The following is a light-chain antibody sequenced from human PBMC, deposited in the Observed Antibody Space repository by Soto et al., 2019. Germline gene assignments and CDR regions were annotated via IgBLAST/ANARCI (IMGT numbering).Light chain of an antibody. CDR3: QQYHVYPLT. CDR1: HDIGNK. Sequence: DIQMTQSPSSLSASVGDRVIITCRASHDIGNKIAWFQQKPGKGPKSLIYGASILQSGVPSKFGGSRSATDFTLTITSLQPEDFATYYCQQYHVYPLTFGGGTKLEIK. J-gene: IGKJ4*01. V-gene: IGKV1-16*02. CDR2: GAS.